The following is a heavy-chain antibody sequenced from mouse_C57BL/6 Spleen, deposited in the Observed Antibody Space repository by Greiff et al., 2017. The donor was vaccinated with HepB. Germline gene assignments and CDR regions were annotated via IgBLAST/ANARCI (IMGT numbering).Heavy chain of an antibody. V-gene: IGHV1-82*01. CDR2: IYPGDGDT. D-gene: IGHD4-1*01. CDR1: GYAFSSSW. J-gene: IGHJ1*03. Sequence: VQLQQSGPELVKPGASVKISCKASGYAFSSSWMNWVKQRPGKGLEWIGRIYPGDGDTNYNGKFKGKATLTADISSSTAYMQLSSLTSEDSAVYFCARRAPNWDEWYFDVWGTGTTVTVSS. CDR3: ARRAPNWDEWYFDV.